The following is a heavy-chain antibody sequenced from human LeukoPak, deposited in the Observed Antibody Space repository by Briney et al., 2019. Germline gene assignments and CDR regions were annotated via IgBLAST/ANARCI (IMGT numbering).Heavy chain of an antibody. D-gene: IGHD2-15*01. V-gene: IGHV3-53*01. Sequence: GGSLRLSCAASGFTLSNAWMTWVRQAPGKGLEWVSVIYSGGSTYYADSVKGRFTISRDNSKNTLYLQMNSLRAEDTAVYYCARDTGSTHDYWGQGTLVTVSS. CDR2: IYSGGST. J-gene: IGHJ4*02. CDR1: GFTLSNAW. CDR3: ARDTGSTHDY.